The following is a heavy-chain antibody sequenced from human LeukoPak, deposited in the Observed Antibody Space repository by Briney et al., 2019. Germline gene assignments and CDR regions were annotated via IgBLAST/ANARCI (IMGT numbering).Heavy chain of an antibody. D-gene: IGHD4-11*01. CDR1: GYTFSVYY. V-gene: IGHV1-2*02. Sequence: ASVKVSCKASGYTFSVYYIHWVRQAPGQGHGWVAWINPNRGGTNYAPTFQGRVTMTRATSISTASLELSRLRADDTAVYYCARGRDYSIYAFDFWGRGTLDSVSS. CDR2: INPNRGGT. CDR3: ARGRDYSIYAFDF. J-gene: IGHJ4*02.